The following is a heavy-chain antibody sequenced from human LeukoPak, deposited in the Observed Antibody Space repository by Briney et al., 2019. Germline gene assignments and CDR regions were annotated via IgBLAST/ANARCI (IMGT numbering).Heavy chain of an antibody. CDR3: ARHWETSSWYVDY. D-gene: IGHD6-13*01. CDR1: GGSITHYH. J-gene: IGHJ4*02. CDR2: IFYSGNT. Sequence: KPSETLSLTCTVSGGSITHYHWSWIRQPPGKGLEWIGYIFYSGNTNYNPSLKSRVTISVDTSKNQFSLKLSSVTAADTAVYYCARHWETSSWYVDYWGQGTLVTVSS. V-gene: IGHV4-59*08.